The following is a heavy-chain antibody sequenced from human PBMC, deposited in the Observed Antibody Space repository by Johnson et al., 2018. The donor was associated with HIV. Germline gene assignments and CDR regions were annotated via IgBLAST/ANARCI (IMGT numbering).Heavy chain of an antibody. CDR1: GFIISSYW. CDR3: VRGSLTDDSFAD. D-gene: IGHD2-8*01. J-gene: IGHJ3*01. V-gene: IGHV3-7*02. CDR2: IKKDGSEK. Sequence: MLLVESGGGLVQPGGSLRLSCAASGFIISSYWMTWVRQAPGKGLEWVANIKKDGSEKYYVDSVKGRFTISRDNAKNTLSLQMNSLTTEDTAIYYCVRGSLTDDSFADWGQGTMVLVSS.